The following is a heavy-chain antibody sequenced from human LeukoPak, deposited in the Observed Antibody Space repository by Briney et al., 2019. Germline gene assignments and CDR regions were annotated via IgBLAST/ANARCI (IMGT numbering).Heavy chain of an antibody. D-gene: IGHD6-13*01. J-gene: IGHJ4*02. CDR2: IYYSGST. CDR3: ARLVVSTWYHEVLLGRDY. CDR1: GGSISSYY. Sequence: SETLSLTCTVSGGSISSYYWSWIRQPPGKGLEWIGYIYYSGSTNYNPSLKSRVTISVDTSKNQFSLKLSSVTAADTAVYYCARLVVSTWYHEVLLGRDYWGQGTLVTVSS. V-gene: IGHV4-59*08.